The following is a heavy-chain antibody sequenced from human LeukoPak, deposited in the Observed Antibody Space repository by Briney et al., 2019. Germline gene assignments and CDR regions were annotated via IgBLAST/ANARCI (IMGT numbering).Heavy chain of an antibody. CDR3: ARDNSVGDNAWWFDP. V-gene: IGHV1-46*01. Sequence: ASVKVSCKASGYTFTNYYIYWVRQAPGQGLEWMGIINPSRGSTNYAQRFQGRVTMTRDMSTSTDYMELSSLRSEDTAIYYCARDNSVGDNAWWFDPWGQGTLVTVSS. CDR2: INPSRGST. CDR1: GYTFTNYY. J-gene: IGHJ5*02. D-gene: IGHD1-26*01.